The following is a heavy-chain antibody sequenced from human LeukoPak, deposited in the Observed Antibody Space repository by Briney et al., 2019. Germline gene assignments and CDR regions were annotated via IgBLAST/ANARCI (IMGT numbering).Heavy chain of an antibody. Sequence: GGSLRLSCAVSGITLSNYGMSWVRQAPGKRLEWVAGISGSGGGTNYADSVKGRFTISRDNSKNTLYLQMSRLRAEDTAVYFCAKRGVVIRVILVGFHKEAYYFDSWGQGARVTVSS. CDR1: GITLSNYG. CDR2: ISGSGGGT. V-gene: IGHV3-23*01. CDR3: AKRGVVIRVILVGFHKEAYYFDS. J-gene: IGHJ4*02. D-gene: IGHD3-22*01.